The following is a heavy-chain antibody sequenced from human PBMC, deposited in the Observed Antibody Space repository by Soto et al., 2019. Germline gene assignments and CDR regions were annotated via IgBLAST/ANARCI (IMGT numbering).Heavy chain of an antibody. CDR3: ATGGVALFGY. J-gene: IGHJ4*02. D-gene: IGHD2-21*01. CDR2: ITSDGSST. Sequence: EVQLVESGGGLVQPGGSLRLSCAASGFTFSSYWMHWVRQAPGKGLVWVSRITSDGSSTSYADSVKGRFTISRDNAKKTLYLKMNSLRAEDTAVYYCATGGVALFGYWGQGTLVTVSS. V-gene: IGHV3-74*01. CDR1: GFTFSSYW.